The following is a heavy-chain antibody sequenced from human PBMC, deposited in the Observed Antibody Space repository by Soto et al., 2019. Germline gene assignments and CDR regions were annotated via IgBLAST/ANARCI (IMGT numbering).Heavy chain of an antibody. CDR1: GGSISSYY. CDR3: ARQLDSGYDYRITPESYYYGMDV. D-gene: IGHD5-12*01. V-gene: IGHV4-59*08. CDR2: IYYSGST. Sequence: PSETLSLTWTVSGGSISSYYWSWIRQPPGKGLEWIGYIYYSGSTDYNPSLKSRASVSIDTSKNQFSLNLTSVTAADTAVYYCARQLDSGYDYRITPESYYYGMDVWGQGTTVTVSS. J-gene: IGHJ6*02.